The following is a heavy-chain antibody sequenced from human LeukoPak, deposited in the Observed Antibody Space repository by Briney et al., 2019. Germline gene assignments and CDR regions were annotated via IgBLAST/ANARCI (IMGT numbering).Heavy chain of an antibody. V-gene: IGHV4-39*07. J-gene: IGHJ5*02. CDR3: ARLPGKYYYGSGSFT. Sequence: SETLSLTCTVSGGSIRSSYYYWGWIRQPPGKGLEWIGSIYDSGSTYYNPSLKSRVTISVDKSKNQFSLKLSSVTAADTAVYYCARLPGKYYYGSGSFTWGQGTLVTVSS. CDR2: IYDSGST. D-gene: IGHD3-10*01. CDR1: GGSIRSSYYY.